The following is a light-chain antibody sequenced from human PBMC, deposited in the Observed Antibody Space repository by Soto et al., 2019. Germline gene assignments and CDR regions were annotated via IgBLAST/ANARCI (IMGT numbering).Light chain of an antibody. Sequence: EIVLTQSPGTLSLYPGERATLSCRASQSVSSSYLAWYQQKPGQAPRLLIYGALSRATGIPDRFSGSGSGTDFTLTISRLEPEDFAVYYCQQYGSSPWTFGQGTKVEIK. CDR2: GAL. CDR3: QQYGSSPWT. CDR1: QSVSSSY. V-gene: IGKV3-20*01. J-gene: IGKJ1*01.